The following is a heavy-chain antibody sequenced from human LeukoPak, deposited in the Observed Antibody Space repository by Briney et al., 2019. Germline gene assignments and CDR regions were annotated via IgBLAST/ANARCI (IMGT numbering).Heavy chain of an antibody. J-gene: IGHJ3*02. V-gene: IGHV4-39*02. CDR2: IYYSGST. D-gene: IGHD2-15*01. CDR1: GGSISSSSYY. Sequence: SETLSLTCTVSGGSISSSSYYWGWIRQPPGKGLEWIGSIYYSGSTYYNPSLKSRVTISVDTSKNQFSLKLSSVTAADTAVYYCARDHPTPAGDRLDAFDIWGQGTMVTVSS. CDR3: ARDHPTPAGDRLDAFDI.